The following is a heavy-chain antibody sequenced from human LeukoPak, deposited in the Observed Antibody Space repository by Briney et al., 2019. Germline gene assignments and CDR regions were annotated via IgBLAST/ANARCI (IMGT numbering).Heavy chain of an antibody. V-gene: IGHV4-34*01. CDR2: INHSGST. Sequence: SETLSLTCAVYGGSFSGYYWSWIRQPPGKGLEWIGEINHSGSTNYNPSLKSRVTILVDTSKNQFSLKLSSVTAADTAVYYCARNFLYYDYVWGSYLAFDYWGQGTLVTVSS. J-gene: IGHJ4*02. D-gene: IGHD3-16*02. CDR1: GGSFSGYY. CDR3: ARNFLYYDYVWGSYLAFDY.